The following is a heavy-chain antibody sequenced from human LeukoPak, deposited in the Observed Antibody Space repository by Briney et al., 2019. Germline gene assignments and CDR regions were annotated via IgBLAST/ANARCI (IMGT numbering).Heavy chain of an antibody. Sequence: PSETLSLTCTVSGGSVSSGSYYWSWIRQPPGKGLEWIGYIYYSGSTNYNPSLESRVTISVDTSKNQFSLKLSSVTAADTAVYYCATHSSSWFDPWGQGTLVTVSS. CDR3: ATHSSSWFDP. J-gene: IGHJ5*02. D-gene: IGHD6-13*01. V-gene: IGHV4-61*01. CDR1: GGSVSSGSYY. CDR2: IYYSGST.